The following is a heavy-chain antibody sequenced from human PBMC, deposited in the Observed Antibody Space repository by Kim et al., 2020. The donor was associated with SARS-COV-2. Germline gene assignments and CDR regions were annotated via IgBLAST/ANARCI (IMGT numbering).Heavy chain of an antibody. V-gene: IGHV3-74*01. D-gene: IGHD1-1*01. Sequence: YSDSVKGRFTISRDNAKNTLYRQRDSLRAEDTAIYFCARAQSWSGPTTFDYWGQGVLVTVSS. CDR3: ARAQSWSGPTTFDY. J-gene: IGHJ4*02.